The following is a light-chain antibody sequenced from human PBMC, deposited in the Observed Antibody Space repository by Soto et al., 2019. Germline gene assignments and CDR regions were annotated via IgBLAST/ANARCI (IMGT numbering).Light chain of an antibody. J-gene: IGLJ1*01. CDR1: SGHSSYA. CDR2: LNSDGSH. Sequence: QPLLTQSPSASASLGASVKLTCTLSSGHSSYAIAWHQQQPEKGPRYLMKLNSDGSHSKGDGIPDRFSGSSSGAERYLTISSLQSEDEADYYCQTWGTGVFGTGTKVTV. V-gene: IGLV4-69*01. CDR3: QTWGTGV.